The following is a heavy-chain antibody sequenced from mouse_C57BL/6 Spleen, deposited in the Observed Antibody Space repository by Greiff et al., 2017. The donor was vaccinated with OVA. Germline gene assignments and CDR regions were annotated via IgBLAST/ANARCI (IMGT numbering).Heavy chain of an antibody. CDR1: GYTFTSYW. D-gene: IGHD1-3*01. CDR2: IYPGSSDT. J-gene: IGHJ2*01. CDR3: TRNKVAQAAFDY. Sequence: VQLQQSGTVLARPGASVKLSCKTSGYTFTSYWMHWVKQGPGQGLEWIGAIYPGSSDTSYNQKFKGKAKLTAVTSASTAYMELSSLTNEDSAVYDCTRNKVAQAAFDYWGQGTTLTVSS. V-gene: IGHV1-5*01.